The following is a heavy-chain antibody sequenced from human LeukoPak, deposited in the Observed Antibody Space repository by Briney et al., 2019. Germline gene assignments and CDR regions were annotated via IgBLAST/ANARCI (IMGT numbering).Heavy chain of an antibody. D-gene: IGHD4-17*01. CDR3: ARGNFGDYD. CDR2: IRQDGRER. CDR1: GFTFSGFW. J-gene: IGHJ4*02. Sequence: GGSLRLSCVASGFTFSGFWMSWVRQAPGKGLECVAHIRQDGRERYYVDSVKGRFTISRDNARNSLFLQMNSLRVEDTALYYCARGNFGDYDWGKGTQVTVSS. V-gene: IGHV3-7*01.